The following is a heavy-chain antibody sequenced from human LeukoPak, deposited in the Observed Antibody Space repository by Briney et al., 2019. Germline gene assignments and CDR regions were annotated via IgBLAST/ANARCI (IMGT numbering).Heavy chain of an antibody. D-gene: IGHD6-13*01. Sequence: GGSLRLSCAASGFTFSSYAMSWVRQAPGKGLEWVSATSGSGGSTYYADSVKGRFTISRDNSKNTLYLQMNSLRAEDTAVYYCAKDREEAGYSSSWNYYYYGMDVWGQGTTATVSS. J-gene: IGHJ6*02. CDR1: GFTFSSYA. CDR3: AKDREEAGYSSSWNYYYYGMDV. V-gene: IGHV3-23*01. CDR2: TSGSGGST.